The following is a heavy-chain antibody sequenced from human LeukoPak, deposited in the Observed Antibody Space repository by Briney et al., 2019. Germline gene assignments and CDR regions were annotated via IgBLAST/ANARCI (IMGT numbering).Heavy chain of an antibody. CDR2: INYSRST. J-gene: IGHJ4*02. CDR3: ARGFPADYGGNSPFDY. CDR1: GGSFSGYY. Sequence: SETLSLTCAVYGGSFSGYYWSWIRQPPGKGLEWIGEINYSRSTNYNPSLKSRVTISVDTSKNQFSLKLSSVTAADTAVYYCARGFPADYGGNSPFDYWGQGTLVTVSS. D-gene: IGHD4-23*01. V-gene: IGHV4-34*01.